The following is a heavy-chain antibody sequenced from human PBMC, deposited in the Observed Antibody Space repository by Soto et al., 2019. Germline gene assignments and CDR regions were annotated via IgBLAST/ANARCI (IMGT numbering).Heavy chain of an antibody. D-gene: IGHD6-19*01. J-gene: IGHJ5*02. CDR1: GGSVSSTSYL. CDR2: VYYSGTT. CDR3: ARLQVADNWFDP. Sequence: SETLSLTCTISGGSVSSTSYLWGWIRQPPGKGLEWMGGVYYSGTTYYNPSLKSRVAISVDTSRNQFSLKLTSLTAADTAVYYCARLQVADNWFDPWGQGXLVTVYS. V-gene: IGHV4-39*01.